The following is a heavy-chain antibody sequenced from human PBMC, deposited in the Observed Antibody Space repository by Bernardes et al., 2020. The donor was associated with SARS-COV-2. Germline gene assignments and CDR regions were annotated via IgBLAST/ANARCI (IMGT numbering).Heavy chain of an antibody. D-gene: IGHD2-2*01. J-gene: IGHJ5*02. CDR2: IYTSGST. Sequence: SETLSLTCTVSGGSISSYYWSWIRQPAGKGLEWIGRIYTSGSTNYNPSLKSRVTMSVDTSKNQFSLKLSSVTAADTAVYYCARDSLGYCSSTSCYLGFDPWGQGTLVTVSS. CDR1: GGSISSYY. CDR3: ARDSLGYCSSTSCYLGFDP. V-gene: IGHV4-4*07.